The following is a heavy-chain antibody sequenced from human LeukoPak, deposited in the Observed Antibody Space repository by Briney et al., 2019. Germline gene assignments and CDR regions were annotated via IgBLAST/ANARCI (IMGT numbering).Heavy chain of an antibody. V-gene: IGHV3-48*04. CDR3: ARDSLFPTYGEYDY. CDR2: ISSSSSTI. D-gene: IGHD4-17*01. CDR1: GFTFSSYS. Sequence: PGGSLRLSCAASGFTFSSYSMNWVRQAPGKGLEWVSYISSSSSTIYYADSVKGRFTISRDNAKNSLYLQMNSLRAEDTAVYYCARDSLFPTYGEYDYWGQGTLVTVSS. J-gene: IGHJ4*02.